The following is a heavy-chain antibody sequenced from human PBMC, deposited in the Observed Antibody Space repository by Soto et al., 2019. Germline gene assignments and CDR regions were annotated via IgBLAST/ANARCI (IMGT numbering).Heavy chain of an antibody. CDR2: ISSSSSYI. CDR3: ARDPYSNYAFDY. CDR1: GFTFSSYS. V-gene: IGHV3-21*01. D-gene: IGHD4-4*01. J-gene: IGHJ4*02. Sequence: GGSLRLSCAASGFTFSSYSMNWVRQAPGKGLEWVSSISSSSSYIYYADSVKGRFTISRDNAKNSLYLQMNSLRAEDTAVYYCARDPYSNYAFDYWGQGTMVTVS.